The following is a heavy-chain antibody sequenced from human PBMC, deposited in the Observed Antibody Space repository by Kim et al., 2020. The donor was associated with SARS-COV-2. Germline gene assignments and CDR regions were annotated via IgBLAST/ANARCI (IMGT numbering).Heavy chain of an antibody. J-gene: IGHJ4*02. D-gene: IGHD5-12*01. CDR3: ARGEMATTIDY. Sequence: TYYNPSLKSRVTISVDTSKNQFSLKLSSVTAADTAVYYCARGEMATTIDYWGQGTLVTVSS. CDR2: T. V-gene: IGHV4-31*02.